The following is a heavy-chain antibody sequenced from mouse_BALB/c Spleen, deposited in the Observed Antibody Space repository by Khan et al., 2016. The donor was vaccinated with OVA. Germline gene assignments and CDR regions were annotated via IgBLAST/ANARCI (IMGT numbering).Heavy chain of an antibody. J-gene: IGHJ3*01. Sequence: QVQLQQSGAELVKPGASVKLSCKTSGYTFTSYWIQWVKQRPGQGLGWIGEIFPGTGTTYYNENFKGKATLTIDTSSTTAYMQLSSLTSEDSAVYFCARGYVGNYEVAYWGQGTLVTVSA. D-gene: IGHD2-1*01. CDR3: ARGYVGNYEVAY. CDR1: GYTFTSYW. V-gene: IGHV1S132*01. CDR2: IFPGTGTT.